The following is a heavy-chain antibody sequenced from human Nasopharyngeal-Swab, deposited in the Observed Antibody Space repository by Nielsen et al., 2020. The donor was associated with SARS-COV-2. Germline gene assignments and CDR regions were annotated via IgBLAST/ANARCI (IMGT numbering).Heavy chain of an antibody. CDR1: GYNFIDFD. CDR3: ARGLGAPSSIWH. CDR2: TSPNSGNT. D-gene: IGHD1-26*01. Sequence: ASVKVSCKASGYNFIDFDINWVRQATGQGLEWMGWTSPNSGNTGYAEKFEGRVTMTRNIATNTAYMELTSLGFEDTAVYYCARGLGAPSSIWHWGPGTHVSVSS. J-gene: IGHJ1*01. V-gene: IGHV1-8*01.